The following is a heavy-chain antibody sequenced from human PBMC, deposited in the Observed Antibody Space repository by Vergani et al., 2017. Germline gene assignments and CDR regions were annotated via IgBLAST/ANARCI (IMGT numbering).Heavy chain of an antibody. CDR2: IIPIFGTT. Sequence: QGQLAQSGAEVKKPGSSVKVSCKASGGTFSSNSISWVRQAPGQGLEWMGRIIPIFGTTSYAQKFQGRVTILADESTSTAYMELSSLRSEDTAVYYCARSNSGSYYGGDYFYYGMDVWGQGTTVTVSS. J-gene: IGHJ6*02. CDR1: GGTFSSNS. V-gene: IGHV1-69*13. D-gene: IGHD1-26*01. CDR3: ARSNSGSYYGGDYFYYGMDV.